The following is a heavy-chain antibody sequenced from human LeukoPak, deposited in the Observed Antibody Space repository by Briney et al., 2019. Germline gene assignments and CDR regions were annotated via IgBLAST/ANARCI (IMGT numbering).Heavy chain of an antibody. D-gene: IGHD3-10*01. CDR3: ARLGELGMVRPQNAYYYYYGMDV. CDR2: MNPNSGNT. Sequence: ASVKVSCKASGYTFTSYGINWVRQATGQGLEWMGWMNPNSGNTGYAQKFQGRVTMTRNTSISTAYMELSSLRSEDTAVYYCARLGELGMVRPQNAYYYYYGMDVWGQGTTVTVSS. V-gene: IGHV1-8*02. CDR1: GYTFTSYG. J-gene: IGHJ6*02.